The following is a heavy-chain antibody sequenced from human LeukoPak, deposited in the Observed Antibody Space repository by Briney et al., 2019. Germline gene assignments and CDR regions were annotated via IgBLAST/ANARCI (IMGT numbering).Heavy chain of an antibody. CDR1: GGSISSTNW. Sequence: PSGTLSLTCGVSGGSISSTNWWTWVRQPPGKGLEWIGEVDLLGSTNYNLSLGSRVTISIDKSENHVSLKLTSVTAADTAVYYCAREGGPFRPLDYSGQGTLVTVSS. D-gene: IGHD2/OR15-2a*01. CDR3: AREGGPFRPLDY. V-gene: IGHV4-4*02. CDR2: VDLLGST. J-gene: IGHJ4*02.